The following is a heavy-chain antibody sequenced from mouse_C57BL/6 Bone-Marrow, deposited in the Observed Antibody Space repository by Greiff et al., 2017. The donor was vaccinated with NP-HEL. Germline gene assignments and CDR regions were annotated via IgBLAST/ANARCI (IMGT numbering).Heavy chain of an antibody. Sequence: QVQLKQSGAELARPGASVKLSCKASGYTFTSYGISWVKQRTGQGLEWIGEIYPRSGNTYYNEKFKGKATLTADKSSSTAYMELRSLTSEDSAVYFCARRRFYYGSSYDWYFDVWGTGTTVTVSS. CDR1: GYTFTSYG. D-gene: IGHD1-1*01. CDR3: ARRRFYYGSSYDWYFDV. J-gene: IGHJ1*03. V-gene: IGHV1-81*01. CDR2: IYPRSGNT.